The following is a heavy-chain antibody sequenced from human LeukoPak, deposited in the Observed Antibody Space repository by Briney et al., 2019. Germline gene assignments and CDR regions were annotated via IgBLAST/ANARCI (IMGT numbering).Heavy chain of an antibody. V-gene: IGHV4-4*07. D-gene: IGHD6-13*01. CDR2: IYTSGST. Sequence: SETLSLTCTVSGGSISSYYWSWIRQPAGKGLEWIGRIYTSGSTNYNPSLKSRVTMPVDTSKNQFSLKLSSVTAADTAVYYCARDTSSWYPDYYYYYMDVWGKGTTVTVSS. CDR3: ARDTSSWYPDYYYYYMDV. J-gene: IGHJ6*03. CDR1: GGSISSYY.